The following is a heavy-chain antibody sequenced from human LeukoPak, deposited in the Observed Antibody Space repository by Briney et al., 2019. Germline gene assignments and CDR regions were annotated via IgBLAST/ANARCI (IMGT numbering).Heavy chain of an antibody. J-gene: IGHJ4*02. Sequence: GGSLRLSCAASGFTFNSYAISWVRQAPGKGLEWISGSSFGGGTTYYADSVKGRFTISRDNSKNTLYLQMNSLRAEDTAVYYCAREGDDYIDYWGQGTLVTVSS. D-gene: IGHD3-16*01. CDR1: GFTFNSYA. CDR2: SSFGGGTT. CDR3: AREGDDYIDY. V-gene: IGHV3-23*01.